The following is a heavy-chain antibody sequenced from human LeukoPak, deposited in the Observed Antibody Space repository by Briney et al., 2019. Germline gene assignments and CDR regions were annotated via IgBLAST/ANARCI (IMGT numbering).Heavy chain of an antibody. CDR2: ISGSGGST. D-gene: IGHD6-6*01. Sequence: GGSLRLSCAASGFTVSSNYMSWVRQAPGKGLEWVSAISGSGGSTYYADSVKGRFSISRDNSKNALYLQMNSLRVDDTAVYYCAKDTYSSSTYNDYWGQGTLVTVSS. V-gene: IGHV3-23*01. CDR1: GFTVSSNY. J-gene: IGHJ4*02. CDR3: AKDTYSSSTYNDY.